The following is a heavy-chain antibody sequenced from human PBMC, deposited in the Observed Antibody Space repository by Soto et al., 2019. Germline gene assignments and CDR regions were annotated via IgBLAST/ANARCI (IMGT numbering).Heavy chain of an antibody. V-gene: IGHV3-43*01. J-gene: IGHJ3*01. CDR3: VKGASGAVFVFDL. CDR2: VSWDSGNR. CDR1: GFTFDDYT. Sequence: GGSLRLSCAASGFTFDDYTMHWVRQRPGKGLEWVSLVSWDSGNRIYADSVQGRFTISRDNSNSSLFLQMNSLRTEDTAVYFCVKGASGAVFVFDLGGLGTTVTV. D-gene: IGHD1-20*01.